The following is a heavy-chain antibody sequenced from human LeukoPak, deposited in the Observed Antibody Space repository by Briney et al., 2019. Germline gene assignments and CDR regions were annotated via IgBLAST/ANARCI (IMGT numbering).Heavy chain of an antibody. CDR1: GGSISSSSYY. D-gene: IGHD6-19*01. V-gene: IGHV4-39*07. Sequence: PSETLSLTCTVSGGSISSSSYYWRWLRQPPGKGLEWIASIYYSGSTYYNPSLKSRVTISVDTSENQFSLKLSSVTAADTAVYYCASPSSGWSSNRYYFDYWGQGTLVTVSS. CDR3: ASPSSGWSSNRYYFDY. J-gene: IGHJ4*02. CDR2: IYYSGST.